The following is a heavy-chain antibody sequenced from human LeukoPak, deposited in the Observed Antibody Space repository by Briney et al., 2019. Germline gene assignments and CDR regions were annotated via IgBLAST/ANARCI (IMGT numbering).Heavy chain of an antibody. CDR2: IYYSGGT. V-gene: IGHV4-59*01. Sequence: SETLSLTCTVSGGSISSYYWSWIRQPPGKGLEWIGYIYYSGGTNYNPSLKSRVTISVDTSKNQFSLKLSSVTAADTAVYYCARDQFGVAAPWGQGTLVTVSS. CDR1: GGSISSYY. D-gene: IGHD2-15*01. J-gene: IGHJ4*02. CDR3: ARDQFGVAAP.